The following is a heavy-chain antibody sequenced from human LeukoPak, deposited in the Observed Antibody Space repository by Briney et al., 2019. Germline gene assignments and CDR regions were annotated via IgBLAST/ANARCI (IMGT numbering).Heavy chain of an antibody. CDR2: ISAYTGNT. CDR3: ARVLLYDSGDY. Sequence: ASVKVSCKASGYTFTSHGISWVRQAPGQGLEGMGWISAYTGNTNYAQKLQGRVTMTTDTSTNQAYMELRSLRSDDTAVYYCARVLLYDSGDYWGQGTLVTVSS. D-gene: IGHD3-3*01. J-gene: IGHJ4*02. V-gene: IGHV1-18*01. CDR1: GYTFTSHG.